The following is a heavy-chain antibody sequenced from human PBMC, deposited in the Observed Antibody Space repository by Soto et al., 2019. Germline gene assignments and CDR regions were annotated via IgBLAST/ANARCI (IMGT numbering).Heavy chain of an antibody. J-gene: IGHJ4*02. D-gene: IGHD6-13*01. Sequence: QVQLQESGPGLVKPSGTLSLTCAVSGGSISSSNWWSWVRQPPGKGLEWIGEIYHSGSTNYNPSLKSRVTISVDKSKNQFYLKLSSVTAADTAVYYCARDKVQPAAAGQYYFDYWGQGTLVTVSS. CDR1: GGSISSSNW. CDR3: ARDKVQPAAAGQYYFDY. CDR2: IYHSGST. V-gene: IGHV4-4*02.